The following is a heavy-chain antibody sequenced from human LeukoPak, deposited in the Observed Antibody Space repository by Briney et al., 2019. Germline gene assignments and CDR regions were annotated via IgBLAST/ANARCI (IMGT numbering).Heavy chain of an antibody. J-gene: IGHJ4*02. Sequence: GGSLRLSCAASGFTFSTYAMHWVRQAPGKGLEWVAVISYYGDNKYYADSVKGRFTISRDNSKNTLYLQMNSLRAEDTAVYYCARDGAAMMVDYWGQGTLVTVSS. CDR2: ISYYGDNK. D-gene: IGHD3-22*01. CDR1: GFTFSTYA. V-gene: IGHV3-30*04. CDR3: ARDGAAMMVDY.